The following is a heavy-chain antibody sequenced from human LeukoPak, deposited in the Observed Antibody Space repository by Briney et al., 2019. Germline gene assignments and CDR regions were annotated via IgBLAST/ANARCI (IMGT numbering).Heavy chain of an antibody. V-gene: IGHV4-34*01. J-gene: IGHJ4*02. CDR3: ARKRYGSGSYYFDY. CDR2: INHSGST. D-gene: IGHD3-10*01. Sequence: SSETLSLTCAVYGGSFSGYYWSWIRQPPGKGLEWIGEINHSGSTNYNPSLKSRVTISVDTSKNQFSLKLSSVTAADTAVYYCARKRYGSGSYYFDYWGQGTLVTVSS. CDR1: GGSFSGYY.